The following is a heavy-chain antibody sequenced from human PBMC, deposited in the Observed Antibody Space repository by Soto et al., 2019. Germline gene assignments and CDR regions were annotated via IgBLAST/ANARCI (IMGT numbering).Heavy chain of an antibody. CDR1: GFTFSSYA. J-gene: IGHJ3*02. D-gene: IGHD4-17*01. CDR2: ISYDGSNK. Sequence: WSLRLSCAASGFTFSSYAMHWVRQAPGKGLEWVAVISYDGSNKYYADSVKGRFTISRDNSKNTLYLQMNSLRAEDTAVYYCARGPRGGDGPTVVTADAFDIWGQGTMVTV. CDR3: ARGPRGGDGPTVVTADAFDI. V-gene: IGHV3-30-3*01.